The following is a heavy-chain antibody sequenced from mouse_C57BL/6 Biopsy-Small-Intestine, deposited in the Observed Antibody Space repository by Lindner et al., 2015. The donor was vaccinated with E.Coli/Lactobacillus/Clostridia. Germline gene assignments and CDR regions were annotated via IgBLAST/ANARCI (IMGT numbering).Heavy chain of an antibody. V-gene: IGHV1-7*01. Sequence: VQLQESGAELAKPGASVKLSCKASGYNFINYWMHWVKQRPGQGLEWIGYINPSSGYTKYNQKFEDKATLTADRSSSTAFMQLNSLTFEDSAVYYCARGFDYDAYAMDYWGQGTSVTVSS. J-gene: IGHJ4*01. D-gene: IGHD2-4*01. CDR2: INPSSGYT. CDR3: ARGFDYDAYAMDY. CDR1: GYNFINYW.